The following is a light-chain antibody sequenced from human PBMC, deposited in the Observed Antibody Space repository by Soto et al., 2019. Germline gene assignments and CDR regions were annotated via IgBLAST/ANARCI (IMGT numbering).Light chain of an antibody. V-gene: IGKV1-5*01. J-gene: IGKJ5*01. CDR1: QSISSW. CDR3: QQYNSYSHSIT. Sequence: DIQMTQSPSTMSASVGDRVTITGRASQSISSWLAWYQQKPGKAPKLLIYDASSLESGVPSRFSGSGSGTEFTLTISSLQPDDFATYYGQQYNSYSHSITFGQGTRLDIK. CDR2: DAS.